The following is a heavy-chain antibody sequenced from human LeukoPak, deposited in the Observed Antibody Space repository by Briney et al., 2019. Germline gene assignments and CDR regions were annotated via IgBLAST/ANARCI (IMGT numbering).Heavy chain of an antibody. D-gene: IGHD4-17*01. CDR3: VRIATVTTPDC. CDR1: GFTFSSYW. CDR2: INPDGTTT. J-gene: IGHJ4*02. Sequence: GGSLRLSCAASGFTFSSYWMHWVRQPLGKGLVWVSRINPDGTTTNYADSVKGRFTISRDNAKNTLYLQVNSLTVEDTALYYCVRIATVTTPDCWGQGTLVTVSS. V-gene: IGHV3-74*01.